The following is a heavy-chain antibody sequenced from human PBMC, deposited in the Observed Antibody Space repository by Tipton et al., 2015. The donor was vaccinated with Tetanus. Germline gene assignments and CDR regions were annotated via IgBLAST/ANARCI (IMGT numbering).Heavy chain of an antibody. CDR2: IHRGGST. CDR1: GDYLSDYY. D-gene: IGHD3-9*01. Sequence: GLVKPSETLSLTCGVFGDYLSDYYWTWVRQPPGKGLEWIGEIHRGGSTNYNPSLKSRVSMSVDTSKNQFSLELSSVTAADTAVYYCARHSSLKALNYWGQGTLVTASS. CDR3: ARHSSLKALNY. V-gene: IGHV4-34*01. J-gene: IGHJ4*02.